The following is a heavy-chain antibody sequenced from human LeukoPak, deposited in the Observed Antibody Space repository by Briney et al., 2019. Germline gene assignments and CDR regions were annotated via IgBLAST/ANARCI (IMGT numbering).Heavy chain of an antibody. J-gene: IGHJ4*02. D-gene: IGHD2-15*01. CDR2: IYTSGST. CDR1: GGSISSSY. V-gene: IGHV4-4*07. CDR3: AGSRYCSGGTCYATFDY. Sequence: PSETLSLTCTVSGGSISSSYWSWIRQPAGKGLEYIGRIYTSGSTNHNPSLKSRVTMSVDTSKNHFSLKLSSVTAADTALYYCAGSRYCSGGTCYATFDYWGQGTLVTVSS.